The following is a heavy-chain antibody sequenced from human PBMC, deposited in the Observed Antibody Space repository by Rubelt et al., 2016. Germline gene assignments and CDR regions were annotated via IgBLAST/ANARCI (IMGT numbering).Heavy chain of an antibody. V-gene: IGHV1-18*01. J-gene: IGHJ4*02. CDR3: ARTLGSSYSVLGY. CDR1: GYTFTSYG. D-gene: IGHD6-6*01. CDR2: ISDYKGDT. Sequence: QVQLVQSGAEVKKPGASVKVSCKASGYTFTSYGISWVRQAPGQGLEWMGWISDYKGDTNFAQNFQGSVTMTTDTSTGTVYMELRSLRSDDTAVYYCARTLGSSYSVLGYWGQGTLVTVSS.